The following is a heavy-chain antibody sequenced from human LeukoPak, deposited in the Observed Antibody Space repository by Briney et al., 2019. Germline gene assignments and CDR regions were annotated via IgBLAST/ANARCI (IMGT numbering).Heavy chain of an antibody. CDR3: ATNAPTVTTDRSFGY. CDR1: GGSFSGYY. J-gene: IGHJ4*02. Sequence: SETLSLTCAVYGGSFSGYYWSWIRQPPGKGLEWIGEINHSGSTNYNPSLKSRVTISVDTSKNQFSLKLSSVTAADTAAYYCATNAPTVTTDRSFGYWGQGTPVTVSS. CDR2: INHSGST. V-gene: IGHV4-34*01. D-gene: IGHD4-17*01.